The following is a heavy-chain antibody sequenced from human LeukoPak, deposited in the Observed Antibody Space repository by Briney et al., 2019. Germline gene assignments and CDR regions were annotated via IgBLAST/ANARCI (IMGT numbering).Heavy chain of an antibody. CDR1: GGSISSGSYY. J-gene: IGHJ4*02. Sequence: PSQTLSLTCTVSGGSISSGSYYWSWIRQPAGKGLEWIGRIYTSGSTHYNPSLKSRVTMSVDTSKNQFSLKLSSVTAADTAVYYCARDMYGGATDYWGQGTLVTVSS. D-gene: IGHD4-23*01. CDR3: ARDMYGGATDY. CDR2: IYTSGST. V-gene: IGHV4-61*02.